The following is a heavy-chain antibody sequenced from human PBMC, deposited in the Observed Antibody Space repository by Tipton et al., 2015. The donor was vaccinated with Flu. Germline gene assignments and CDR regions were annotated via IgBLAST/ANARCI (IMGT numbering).Heavy chain of an antibody. D-gene: IGHD1-26*01. Sequence: SLRLSCAASGFTFSSYGMHWVRQAPGKGLEWVAVIWYDGSNKYYADSVKGRFTISRDNSKNTLYLQMNSLRAEDTAVYYCARDWGIVGATLDFFDYWGQGTLVTVSS. CDR1: GFTFSSYG. J-gene: IGHJ4*02. CDR3: ARDWGIVGATLDFFDY. V-gene: IGHV3-33*01. CDR2: IWYDGSNK.